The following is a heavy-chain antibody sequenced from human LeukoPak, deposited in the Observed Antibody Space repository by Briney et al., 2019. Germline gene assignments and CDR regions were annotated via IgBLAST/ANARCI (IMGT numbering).Heavy chain of an antibody. CDR1: GGTFSGHG. D-gene: IGHD2-15*01. V-gene: IGHV1-69*06. Sequence: SVKVSCKASGGTFSGHGISWVRQAPGQGLEWMGGIIPLSGPANYAPKFQGTVTITADKSTGTAYLELRSLRSDDTAVYYCARSCSGGSCYFIYWGQGTLVTVSS. CDR2: IIPLSGPA. J-gene: IGHJ4*02. CDR3: ARSCSGGSCYFIY.